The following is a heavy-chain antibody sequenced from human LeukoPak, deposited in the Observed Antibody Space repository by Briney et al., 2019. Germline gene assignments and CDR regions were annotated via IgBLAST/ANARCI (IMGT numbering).Heavy chain of an antibody. D-gene: IGHD2-2*01. Sequence: PGGSLRLSCAASGFTFSSYSMNWVRQAPGKGLEWVAFIRYDGSNKYYADSVKGRFTISRDNSKNTLYLQMNSLRAEDTAVYYCAKDRRLDCSSTSCYAVFDYWGQGTLVTVSS. CDR2: IRYDGSNK. V-gene: IGHV3-30*02. CDR1: GFTFSSYS. J-gene: IGHJ4*02. CDR3: AKDRRLDCSSTSCYAVFDY.